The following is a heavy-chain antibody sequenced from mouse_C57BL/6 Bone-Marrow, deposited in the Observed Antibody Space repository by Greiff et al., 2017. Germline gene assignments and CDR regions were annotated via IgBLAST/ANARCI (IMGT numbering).Heavy chain of an antibody. CDR2: INYDGSST. CDR3: ARDGDYGSSYVFDY. V-gene: IGHV5-16*01. CDR1: GFTFSDYY. J-gene: IGHJ2*01. D-gene: IGHD1-1*01. Sequence: EVNLVESEGGLVQPGSSMKLSCTASGFTFSDYYMAWVRQVPEKGLEWVANINYDGSSTYYLDSLKSRFIISRDNAKNILYLQMSSLKSEDTATYYCARDGDYGSSYVFDYWGQGTTLTVSS.